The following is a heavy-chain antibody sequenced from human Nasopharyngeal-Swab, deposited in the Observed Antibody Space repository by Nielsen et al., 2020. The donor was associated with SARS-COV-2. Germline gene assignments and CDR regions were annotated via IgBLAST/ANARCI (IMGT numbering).Heavy chain of an antibody. V-gene: IGHV3-23*01. Sequence: GESLKISCAASGFTFSSYAMSWVRQAPGKGLEWVSAISGSGGSTYYADSVKGRFTISRDNSKNTLYLQMNSLRAEDTAAYYCARGARTGQFHFDYWGQGTLVTVSS. D-gene: IGHD1/OR15-1a*01. J-gene: IGHJ4*02. CDR2: ISGSGGST. CDR1: GFTFSSYA. CDR3: ARGARTGQFHFDY.